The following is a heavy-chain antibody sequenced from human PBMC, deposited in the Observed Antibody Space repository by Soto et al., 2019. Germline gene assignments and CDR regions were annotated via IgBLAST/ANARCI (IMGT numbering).Heavy chain of an antibody. D-gene: IGHD6-13*01. CDR1: GYTFTSYG. CDR3: VRRPVSATGIDWFDP. CDR2: INAANGDT. J-gene: IGHJ5*02. V-gene: IGHV1-3*01. Sequence: ASVKVSCKASGYTFTSYGIHWVRQAPGQRLEWMVCINAANGDTKYSPKFQGRVTITRDTSASTAYTELRSLRSEDTAVYYCVRRPVSATGIDWFDPWGQGTLVTVSS.